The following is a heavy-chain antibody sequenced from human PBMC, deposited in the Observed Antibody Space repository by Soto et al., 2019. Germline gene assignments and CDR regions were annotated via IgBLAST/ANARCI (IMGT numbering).Heavy chain of an antibody. CDR1: GYSFTSYC. D-gene: IGHD3-16*02. Sequence: PGECLMISCEASGYSFTSYCIGWVLQMKGKGVECMGIIYPGDSDTRYSPSFQGQVTISADKSISTAYLQWSSLKASDTAIYYCARSYDYVWGSHRSPLDAFDIWGHGTMFTV. CDR2: IYPGDSDT. V-gene: IGHV5-51*01. J-gene: IGHJ3*02. CDR3: ARSYDYVWGSHRSPLDAFDI.